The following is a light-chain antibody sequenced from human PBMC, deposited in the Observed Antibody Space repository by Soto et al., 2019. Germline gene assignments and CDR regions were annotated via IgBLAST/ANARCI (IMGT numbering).Light chain of an antibody. CDR1: QSVSSNF. J-gene: IGKJ1*01. Sequence: EIVLTQSPGTLSLSPGDRATLSCRASQSVSSNFLAWYQQKPGQAPRLLIYGASIRATGIPDRFSGSGSGPDFTLTIRRLEPEDFEMYLCLQYGSSPRTFGQGTKVEIK. V-gene: IGKV3-20*01. CDR2: GAS. CDR3: LQYGSSPRT.